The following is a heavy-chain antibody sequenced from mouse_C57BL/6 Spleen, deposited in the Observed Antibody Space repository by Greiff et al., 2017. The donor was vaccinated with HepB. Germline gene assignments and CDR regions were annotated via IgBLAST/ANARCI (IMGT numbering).Heavy chain of an antibody. D-gene: IGHD1-2*01. V-gene: IGHV1-59*01. CDR1: GYTFTSYW. CDR3: ARRLPYWYFDV. CDR2: IDPSDSYT. Sequence: QVQLQQPGAELVRPGTSVKLSCKASGYTFTSYWMHWVKQRPGQGLEWIGVIDPSDSYTNYNQKFKGKATLTVDTSSSTAYMQLSSLTSEDSAVYYCARRLPYWYFDVWGTGTTVTVSS. J-gene: IGHJ1*03.